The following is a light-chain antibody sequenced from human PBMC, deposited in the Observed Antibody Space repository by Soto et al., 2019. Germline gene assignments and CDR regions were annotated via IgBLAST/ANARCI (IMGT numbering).Light chain of an antibody. CDR2: KAS. V-gene: IGKV1-5*03. Sequence: IWMTQSPSLLSASTGDRVTITCRASQSISSWLAWYQHKPGKAPNLLIYKASSLESGVPSRFSGSGSGTEFTLTVSSLHPDDFATYYCQQYDSYPLTFGGGTKVDIK. CDR3: QQYDSYPLT. CDR1: QSISSW. J-gene: IGKJ4*01.